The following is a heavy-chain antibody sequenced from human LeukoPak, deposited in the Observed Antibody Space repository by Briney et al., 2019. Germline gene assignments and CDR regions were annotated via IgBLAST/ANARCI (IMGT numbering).Heavy chain of an antibody. V-gene: IGHV3-9*01. CDR2: ISWNSGSI. J-gene: IGHJ4*02. CDR1: GFTFDDYA. D-gene: IGHD4-17*01. Sequence: SGGSLRLSCAASGFTFDDYAMHWVRQAPGKGLEWVSGISWNSGSIGYADSVKGRFTISRDNAKNSLYLQMNSLRAGDTALYYCAHLYGDFDYWGQGTLVTVSS. CDR3: AHLYGDFDY.